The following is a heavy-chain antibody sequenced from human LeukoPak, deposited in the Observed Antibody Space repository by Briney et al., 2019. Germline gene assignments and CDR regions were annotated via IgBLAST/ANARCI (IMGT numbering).Heavy chain of an antibody. D-gene: IGHD3-22*01. CDR3: ARANRHYYDSSGYYSYFDY. Sequence: ASVKVSCKASGYTFTAYYLHWVRQAPGQGLEWMGWINPNTGGAKYAQKFQGRVTMTRDTSISTAYMELSRLRSDDTAVYYCARANRHYYDSSGYYSYFDYWGQGTLVTVSS. CDR2: INPNTGGA. CDR1: GYTFTAYY. J-gene: IGHJ4*02. V-gene: IGHV1-2*02.